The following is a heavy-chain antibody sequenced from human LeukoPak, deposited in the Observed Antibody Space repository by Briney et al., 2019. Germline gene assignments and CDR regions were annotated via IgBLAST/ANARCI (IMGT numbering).Heavy chain of an antibody. CDR3: AKDSSGYYSPYYFDY. CDR1: GFTFSSYA. D-gene: IGHD3-22*01. V-gene: IGHV3-23*01. Sequence: GGSLRLSCAASGFTFSSYAMSWVRQAPGKRLEWVSAISGSGGSTYYADSVKGRFTISRDNSKNTLYLQMNSLRAEDTAVYYCAKDSSGYYSPYYFDYWGQGTLVTVSS. J-gene: IGHJ4*02. CDR2: ISGSGGST.